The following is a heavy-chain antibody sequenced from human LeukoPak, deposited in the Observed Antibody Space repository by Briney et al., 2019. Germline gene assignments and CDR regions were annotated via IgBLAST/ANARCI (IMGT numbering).Heavy chain of an antibody. J-gene: IGHJ3*01. CDR3: ARGAGRPPTKAGAFDF. V-gene: IGHV3-74*01. CDR1: GFTFSSYW. Sequence: PGGSLRLSCAASGFTFSSYWMHWVRQAPGKGLVWVSRINSDGSSTSYADSVKGRFTISRDNAKNSLFLQMNSLRVEDTAVYYCARGAGRPPTKAGAFDFWGQGTMVTVSS. CDR2: INSDGSST. D-gene: IGHD1-14*01.